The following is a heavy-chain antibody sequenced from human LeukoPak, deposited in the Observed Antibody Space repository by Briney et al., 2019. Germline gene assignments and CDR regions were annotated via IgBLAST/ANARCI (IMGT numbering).Heavy chain of an antibody. CDR2: IYHSGST. CDR1: GGSISSGGYS. D-gene: IGHD5-18*01. CDR3: ARVDTAMAIDY. J-gene: IGHJ4*02. Sequence: SETLSLTCAVSGGSISSGGYSWSWIRQPPGKGLEWIGYIYHSGSTYYNPSLKSRVTISVDTSKNQFSLKLNSVTAADTAVYYCARVDTAMAIDYWGQGTLVTVSS. V-gene: IGHV4-30-2*01.